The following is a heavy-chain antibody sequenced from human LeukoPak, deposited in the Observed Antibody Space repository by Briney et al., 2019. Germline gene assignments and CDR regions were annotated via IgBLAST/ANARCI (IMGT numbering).Heavy chain of an antibody. J-gene: IGHJ4*02. D-gene: IGHD1-7*01. CDR1: GFTFSSYG. CDR2: IWYDGSNK. V-gene: IGHV3-33*06. Sequence: GGSLRLSCAASGFTFSSYGMHWVRQAPGKGLEWVAVIWYDGSNKYYADSVKGRFTISRDNSKNTLYLQMNSPRAEDTAVYYCAKDRGMAGTTVDYWGQGTLVTVSS. CDR3: AKDRGMAGTTVDY.